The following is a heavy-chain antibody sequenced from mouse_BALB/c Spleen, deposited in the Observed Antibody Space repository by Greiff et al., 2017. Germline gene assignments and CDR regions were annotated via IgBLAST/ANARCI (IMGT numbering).Heavy chain of an antibody. J-gene: IGHJ3*01. CDR3: ASAYGYDVGFAY. D-gene: IGHD2-2*01. CDR2: IWGGGST. V-gene: IGHV2-6-4*01. Sequence: QVQLQQSGPGLVAPSQSLSITCTVSGFSLSRYSVHWVRQPPGKGLEWLGIIWGGGSTDYNSALKSRLSISKDNSKSQVFLKMNSLQTDDTAMYYCASAYGYDVGFAYWGQGTLVTVSA. CDR1: GFSLSRYS.